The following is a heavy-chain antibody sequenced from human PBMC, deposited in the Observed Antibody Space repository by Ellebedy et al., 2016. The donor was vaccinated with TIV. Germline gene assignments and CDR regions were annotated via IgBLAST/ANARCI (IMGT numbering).Heavy chain of an antibody. Sequence: SETLSLXXTVSGGSINSYYWSWIRQPPGKGLEWIGEINRSGSTNYNLSLKSRVTISVDAPKNQFSLKLSSVTAADTAMYYCARQNYYDATAYYSLDYWGQGTLVTVSS. CDR1: GGSINSYY. D-gene: IGHD3-22*01. CDR3: ARQNYYDATAYYSLDY. V-gene: IGHV4-34*01. CDR2: INRSGST. J-gene: IGHJ4*02.